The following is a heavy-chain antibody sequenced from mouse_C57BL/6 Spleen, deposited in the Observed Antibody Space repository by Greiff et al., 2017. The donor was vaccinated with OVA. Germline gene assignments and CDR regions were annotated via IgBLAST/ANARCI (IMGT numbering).Heavy chain of an antibody. CDR1: GYTFTDYN. Sequence: EVKVVESGPELVKPGASVKMSCKASGYTFTDYNMHWVKQSHGKSLEWIGYINPNNGGTSYNQKFKGKATLTVNKSSSTAYMELRSLTSEDSAVYYCARGLLRYPGYFDYWGQGTTLTVSS. V-gene: IGHV1-22*01. J-gene: IGHJ2*01. CDR2: INPNNGGT. D-gene: IGHD1-1*01. CDR3: ARGLLRYPGYFDY.